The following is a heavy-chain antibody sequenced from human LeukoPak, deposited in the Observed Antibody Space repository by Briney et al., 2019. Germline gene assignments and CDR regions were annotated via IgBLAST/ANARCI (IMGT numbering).Heavy chain of an antibody. CDR1: GGSISSSSYY. J-gene: IGHJ3*02. CDR2: IYYSGST. V-gene: IGHV4-39*07. CDR3: ASGANSSWYRVSDAFDI. D-gene: IGHD6-13*01. Sequence: PSETLSLTCTVSGGSISSSSYYWGWIRQPPGKGLEWIGSIYYSGSTYYNPSLKSRVTISVDTSKNQFSLKLSSVTAADTAVYYCASGANSSWYRVSDAFDIWGQGTMVTVSS.